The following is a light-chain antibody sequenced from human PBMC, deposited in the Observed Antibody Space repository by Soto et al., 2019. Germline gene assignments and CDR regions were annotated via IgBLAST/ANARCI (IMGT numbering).Light chain of an antibody. CDR3: CPYEGTYGLS. Sequence: QSALTQPRSVSGSPGQSVTISCTGTGSDVGGYNYVSWYQQHPGKAPKLIIYDVSTRPSGVPDRFSGSKSGNTASLTISGFQVENEADYTSCPYEGTYGLSFGGGPQRPV. V-gene: IGLV2-11*01. CDR2: DVS. CDR1: GSDVGGYNY. J-gene: IGLJ2*01.